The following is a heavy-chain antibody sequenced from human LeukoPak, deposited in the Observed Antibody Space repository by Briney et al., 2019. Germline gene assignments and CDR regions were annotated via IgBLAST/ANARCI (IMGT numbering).Heavy chain of an antibody. J-gene: IGHJ4*02. D-gene: IGHD3-9*01. CDR3: ARRSDIGGFSDS. Sequence: SETLSLTCTVSGGSISKSSFYWGWIRQPPGQGLEWIGNIFYSWVTYYNPSLKSRVTMSVDTSNNQFSLRLNSVTAADTAVYYCARRSDIGGFSDSWGQGTLVTVSS. V-gene: IGHV4-39*01. CDR2: IFYSWVT. CDR1: GGSISKSSFY.